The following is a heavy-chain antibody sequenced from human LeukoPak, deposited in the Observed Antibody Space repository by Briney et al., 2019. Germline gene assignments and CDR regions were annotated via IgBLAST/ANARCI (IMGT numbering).Heavy chain of an antibody. D-gene: IGHD4-17*01. CDR2: ITASRDTR. CDR3: AKRVTTVRIYSPGMDV. J-gene: IGHJ6*04. V-gene: IGHV3-23*01. CDR1: GCTFSSCA. Sequence: GASLRLCCASAGCTFSSCAVSGCRQARGKVQGLGSLITASRDTRYHGASVKARSTISTHHAKTTPWPPMNSLRAEPTAVYYCAKRVTTVRIYSPGMDVSGDGTTVTVSS.